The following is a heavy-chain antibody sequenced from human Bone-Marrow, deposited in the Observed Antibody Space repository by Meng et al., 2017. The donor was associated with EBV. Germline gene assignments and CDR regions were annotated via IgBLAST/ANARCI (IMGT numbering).Heavy chain of an antibody. Sequence: VRQVQSGAEVKKPGASVKISCKASGYTFTSYGVTWVRQAPGQGLEWMGWITAYNGLTRYEQKFQGRVMLTTDTSTTTAYMELRSLTFDDTAVYYCARNPRSEYSGYDYWGQGTPVTVSS. CDR1: GYTFTSYG. J-gene: IGHJ4*02. CDR3: ARNPRSEYSGYDY. D-gene: IGHD5-12*01. V-gene: IGHV1-18*01. CDR2: ITAYNGLT.